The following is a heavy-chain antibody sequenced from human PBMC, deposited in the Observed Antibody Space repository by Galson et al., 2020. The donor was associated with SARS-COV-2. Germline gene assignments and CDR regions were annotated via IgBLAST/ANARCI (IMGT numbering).Heavy chain of an antibody. CDR3: ARDRATHYLDV. CDR1: GYTFNEYP. Sequence: DSVKVSCKASGYTFNEYPVAWVRQATGQGLEWLGWISANNGSTNHAQHFQGRITLTTDTSSNTAYMELRSLRSDDTAVYFCARDRATHYLDVWGRGTTVTVSS. V-gene: IGHV1-18*01. CDR2: ISANNGST. D-gene: IGHD5-12*01. J-gene: IGHJ6*03.